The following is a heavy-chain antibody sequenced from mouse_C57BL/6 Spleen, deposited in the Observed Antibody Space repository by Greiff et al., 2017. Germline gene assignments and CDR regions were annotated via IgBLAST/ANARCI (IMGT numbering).Heavy chain of an antibody. D-gene: IGHD2-2*01. CDR2: IHPNSGST. J-gene: IGHJ4*01. Sequence: QVQLQQPGAELVKPGASVKLSCKASGYTFTSYWMHWVKQRPGQGLEWIGMIHPNSGSTNYNEKFKSKATLTVDKSSSTAYMQLSGLTSEDSAVYYCARGGGYGYAMDYWGQGTSVTVSS. V-gene: IGHV1-64*01. CDR3: ARGGGYGYAMDY. CDR1: GYTFTSYW.